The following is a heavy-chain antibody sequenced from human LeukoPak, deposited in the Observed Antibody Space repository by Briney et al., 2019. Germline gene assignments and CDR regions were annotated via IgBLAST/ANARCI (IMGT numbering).Heavy chain of an antibody. V-gene: IGHV3-13*01. CDR2: IGTAGDT. D-gene: IGHD2-2*02. J-gene: IGHJ6*03. Sequence: GGSLRLSCAASGFTFSSYDMHWVRQATGKGLEWVSAIGTAGDTYYPGSVKGRFTISRENAKNSLYLQMNSLRAGDTAVYYCARGGYCGSTSCYKGDYYMDVWGKGTTVTVSS. CDR3: ARGGYCGSTSCYKGDYYMDV. CDR1: GFTFSSYD.